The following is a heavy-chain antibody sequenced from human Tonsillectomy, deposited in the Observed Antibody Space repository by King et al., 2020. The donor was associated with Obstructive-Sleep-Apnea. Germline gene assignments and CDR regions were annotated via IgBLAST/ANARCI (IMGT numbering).Heavy chain of an antibody. CDR3: AHRPSDAGWLFTPPFQH. V-gene: IGHV2-5*02. D-gene: IGHD3-22*01. CDR1: GFSLSTSGVS. CDR2: IYWDDDK. Sequence: TLKESGPTLVKPTQTLTLTCTFSGFSLSTSGVSVGWIRQPPGKALEWLALIYWDDDKRYSPSLKSRVTITKDTSKNQVVLTMTNMDPVDTATYYCAHRPSDAGWLFTPPFQHWGQGTLVTVSS. J-gene: IGHJ1*01.